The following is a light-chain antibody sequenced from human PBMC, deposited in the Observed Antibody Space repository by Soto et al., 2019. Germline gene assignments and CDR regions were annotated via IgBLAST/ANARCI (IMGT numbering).Light chain of an antibody. CDR1: QSISYY. J-gene: IGKJ5*01. CDR3: QQSYDTPPVT. CDR2: AAS. Sequence: DIQLTQSPSSLSASVGDRVNITCRASQSISYYLNWYQQEPGKAPKLLIYAASSLQSGVTSRFSGSGSGADFTLTISGLQPEDFAIYYCQQSYDTPPVTFGQGTRLEIK. V-gene: IGKV1-39*01.